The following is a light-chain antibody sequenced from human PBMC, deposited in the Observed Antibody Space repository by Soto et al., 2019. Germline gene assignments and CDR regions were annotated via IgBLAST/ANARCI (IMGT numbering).Light chain of an antibody. CDR3: QQSYSTPPST. V-gene: IGKV1-39*01. Sequence: DIQMTQSPSSLSASVGDRVTITCRASQSISSYLNWYQQKPGKAPKLLIYAASSLQSGVPSRFSGSRSGTDFTLTICSLQPEDFATYYCQQSYSTPPSTFGQGTKVEIK. J-gene: IGKJ1*01. CDR2: AAS. CDR1: QSISSY.